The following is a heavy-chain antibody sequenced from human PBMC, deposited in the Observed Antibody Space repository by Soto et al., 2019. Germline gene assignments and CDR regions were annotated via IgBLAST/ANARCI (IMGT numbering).Heavy chain of an antibody. Sequence: SETLSLTCTVSGDSISSGANYWSWIRQPPGKGLEWIGYIYYSGSTYYNPSLKSRVTISVDTSKNQFSLKLSSVTAADTAVYYCARRGSGGEFYYYYYGMDVWGQGTTVTVSS. D-gene: IGHD5-12*01. V-gene: IGHV4-39*01. CDR1: GDSISSGANY. CDR3: ARRGSGGEFYYYYYGMDV. CDR2: IYYSGST. J-gene: IGHJ6*02.